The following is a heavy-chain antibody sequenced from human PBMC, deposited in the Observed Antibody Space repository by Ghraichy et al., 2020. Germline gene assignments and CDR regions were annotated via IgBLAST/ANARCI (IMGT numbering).Heavy chain of an antibody. V-gene: IGHV1-18*04. CDR1: GYTFTSYG. CDR2: ISAYNGNT. CDR3: ARERERYYYGSGSHAFDI. Sequence: ASVKVSCKASGYTFTSYGISWVRQAPGQGLEWMGWISAYNGNTNYAQKLQGRVTMTTDTSTSTAYMELRSLRSDDTAGYYCARERERYYYGSGSHAFDIWGQGTMVTVSS. D-gene: IGHD3-10*01. J-gene: IGHJ3*02.